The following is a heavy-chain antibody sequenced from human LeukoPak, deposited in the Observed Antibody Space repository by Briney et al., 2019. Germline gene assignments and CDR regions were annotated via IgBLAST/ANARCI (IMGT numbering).Heavy chain of an antibody. V-gene: IGHV1-69*05. CDR2: IIPIFGTA. D-gene: IGHD2-2*01. CDR1: GGTFSSYA. CDR3: ARGVGCSSTSCRYD. J-gene: IGHJ4*02. Sequence: SVKVSCKASGGTFSSYAIRWVRQAPGQGLEWMGGIIPIFGTANYAQKFQGRVTITTDESTSTAYMELSSLRSEDTAVYYCARGVGCSSTSCRYDWGQGTLVTVSS.